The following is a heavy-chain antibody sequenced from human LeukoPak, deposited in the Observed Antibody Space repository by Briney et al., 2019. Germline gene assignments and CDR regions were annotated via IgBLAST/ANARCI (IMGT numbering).Heavy chain of an antibody. CDR3: ATDSSSWYKGLI. CDR1: GSTNA. D-gene: IGHD6-13*01. V-gene: IGHV3-30*04. J-gene: IGHJ4*02. Sequence: GGSLRLSCVDSGSTNAMHWVRQAPGKGLEWVAVISFDGSKKYYGDSVKGRFTISRDSSKNTLYLQMNSLRVEDTAVYYCATDSSSWYKGLIWGQGTLVTVSS. CDR2: ISFDGSKK.